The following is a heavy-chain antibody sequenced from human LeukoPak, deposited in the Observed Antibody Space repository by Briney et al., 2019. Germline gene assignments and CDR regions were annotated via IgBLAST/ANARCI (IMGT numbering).Heavy chain of an antibody. J-gene: IGHJ6*02. Sequence: GGPLRLSCAASGLTFSSHWMHWVRQAPGKGLVWVSRTTNDGSSTTYADSVTGRFTISRDNSKNTLYLQMNSLRAEDTAVYYCARDREPAYYYYGMDVWGQGTTVTVSS. V-gene: IGHV3-74*01. D-gene: IGHD1-26*01. CDR1: GLTFSSHW. CDR2: TTNDGSST. CDR3: ARDREPAYYYYGMDV.